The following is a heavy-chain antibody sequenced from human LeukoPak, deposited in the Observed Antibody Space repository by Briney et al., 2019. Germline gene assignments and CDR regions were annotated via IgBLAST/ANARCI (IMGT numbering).Heavy chain of an antibody. Sequence: SGTLSLTCGVSGGSISNTNWWSWVCQTPGQGLECIGEISLTGLTHYNPSLESRVTVSLDKSKNQLSLNLTSVTAADTAVYYCSRENGAFSPFGYWGQGTLVTVLS. D-gene: IGHD2-8*01. CDR2: ISLTGLT. J-gene: IGHJ4*02. CDR3: SRENGAFSPFGY. CDR1: GGSISNTNW. V-gene: IGHV4-4*02.